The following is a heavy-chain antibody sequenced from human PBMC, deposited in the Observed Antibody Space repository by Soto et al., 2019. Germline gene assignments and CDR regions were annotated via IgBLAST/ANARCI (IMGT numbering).Heavy chain of an antibody. V-gene: IGHV3-53*01. CDR1: GFTVSSNY. CDR3: WALIWSGYYIAIDY. CDR2: IYSGGTT. D-gene: IGHD3-3*01. Sequence: PGGSLRLSCAASGFTVSSNYMSWVRQAPGKGLEWVSVIYSGGTTDYAAPVKGRFTISRDDSKNTLYLQMNSLKTEDTAVYYCWALIWSGYYIAIDYWGQGTLVTVSS. J-gene: IGHJ4*02.